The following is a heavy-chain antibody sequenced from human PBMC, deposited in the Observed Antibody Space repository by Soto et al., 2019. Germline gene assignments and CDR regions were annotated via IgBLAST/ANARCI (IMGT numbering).Heavy chain of an antibody. J-gene: IGHJ6*02. CDR1: GGSISSSNW. D-gene: IGHD2-2*02. CDR2: IYHSGST. Sequence: SETLSLTCAVSGGSISSSNWWSWVRQPPGKGLEWIGEIYHSGSTNYNPSLKSRVTISVDKSKNQFSLKLSSVTAADTAVYYCARDSEDIVVVPAAKPSTGMDVWGQGTTVTVSS. V-gene: IGHV4-4*02. CDR3: ARDSEDIVVVPAAKPSTGMDV.